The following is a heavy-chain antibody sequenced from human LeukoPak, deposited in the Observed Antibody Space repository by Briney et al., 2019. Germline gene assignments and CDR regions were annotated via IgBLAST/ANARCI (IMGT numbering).Heavy chain of an antibody. CDR2: ISQDGSTE. D-gene: IGHD5-18*01. V-gene: IGHV3-30*18. CDR3: AKDFRLAYIYGYWYDY. Sequence: PGRSLRLSCAASGFTFSSYGMHWVRQAPGKGLEWLTLISQDGSTEYYVESVKGRFTISRDNSKNILFLHMTSLRAEDTAVYYCAKDFRLAYIYGYWYDYWGQGTLVTVSS. CDR1: GFTFSSYG. J-gene: IGHJ4*02.